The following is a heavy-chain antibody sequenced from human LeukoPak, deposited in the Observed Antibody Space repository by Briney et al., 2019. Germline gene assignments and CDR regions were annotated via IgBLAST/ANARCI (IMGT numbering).Heavy chain of an antibody. CDR3: AKDVRNTLRYYFDY. CDR1: GYTFTSYD. V-gene: IGHV1-8*01. D-gene: IGHD2-2*02. J-gene: IGHJ4*02. CDR2: MNPNSGNT. Sequence: ASVKVSCKASGYTFTSYDIDWVRQATGQGLEWMGWMNPNSGNTGYAQKFQGRVTMTRNTSISTAYMELSSLRSEDTAVYYCAKDVRNTLRYYFDYWGQGTLVTVSS.